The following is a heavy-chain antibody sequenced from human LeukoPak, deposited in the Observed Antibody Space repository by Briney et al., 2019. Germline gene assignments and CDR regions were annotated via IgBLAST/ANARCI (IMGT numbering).Heavy chain of an antibody. CDR1: GFTFDDYA. CDR2: ISWNSGSI. D-gene: IGHD2-2*01. J-gene: IGHJ4*02. Sequence: GGSLRLSCAASGFTFDDYAMHWVRQAPGKGLEWVSGISWNSGSIGYADSVKGRFTISRDNAKNSLFLQMNSLRAEDTAVYYCARRVPAGYFDYWGQGTLVTVSS. CDR3: ARRVPAGYFDY. V-gene: IGHV3-9*01.